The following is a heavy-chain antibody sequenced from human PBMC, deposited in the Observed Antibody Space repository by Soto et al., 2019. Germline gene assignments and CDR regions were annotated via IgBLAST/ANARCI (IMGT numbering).Heavy chain of an antibody. CDR3: ARADGYCSGGSCPGYFQH. CDR2: IYYSGST. D-gene: IGHD2-15*01. V-gene: IGHV4-30-4*01. J-gene: IGHJ1*01. CDR1: GGSISSGDYY. Sequence: SETLSLTCTVSGGSISSGDYYWSWIRQPPGKGLEWIGYIYYSGSTYYNPSLKSRVTISVDTSKNQFSLKLSSVTAADTAVYYCARADGYCSGGSCPGYFQHWGQGTLVTV.